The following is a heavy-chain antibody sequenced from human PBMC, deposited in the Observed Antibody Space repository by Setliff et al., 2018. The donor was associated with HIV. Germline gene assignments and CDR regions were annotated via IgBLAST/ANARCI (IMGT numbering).Heavy chain of an antibody. CDR3: ARDDSSGWHFYYYYGMDV. CDR1: GYSISSGYY. D-gene: IGHD6-19*01. V-gene: IGHV4-38-2*02. Sequence: SETLSLTCTVSGYSISSGYYWGWIRQPPGKGLEWIGSIYHSGSTYYNPSLKSRVTISVDTSKNQFSLKLSSVTAADTAVYYCARDDSSGWHFYYYYGMDVWGQGTTVTVPS. CDR2: IYHSGST. J-gene: IGHJ6*02.